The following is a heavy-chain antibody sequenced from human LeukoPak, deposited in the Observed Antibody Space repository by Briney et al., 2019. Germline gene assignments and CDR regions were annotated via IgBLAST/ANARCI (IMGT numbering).Heavy chain of an antibody. CDR2: IYYSGST. V-gene: IGHV4-59*12. CDR1: GGSISSYY. J-gene: IGHJ4*02. D-gene: IGHD6-19*01. Sequence: SETLSLTCTVSGGSISSYYWSWIRQPPGKGLEWIGYIYYSGSTNYNPSLKSRVTISVDTSKNQFSLKLSSVTAADTAVYYCARVRVAVAGTGLGIFDYWGQGTLVTVSS. CDR3: ARVRVAVAGTGLGIFDY.